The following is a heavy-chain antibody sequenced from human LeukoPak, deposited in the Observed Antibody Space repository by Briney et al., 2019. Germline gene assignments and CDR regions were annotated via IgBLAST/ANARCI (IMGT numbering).Heavy chain of an antibody. D-gene: IGHD3-10*01. J-gene: IGHJ6*03. V-gene: IGHV3-53*01. CDR2: IFSGGTT. Sequence: GESLRLSCAASGFSVSMKYMTWVRQAPGKGLEWVSVIFSGGTTYYADSVKGRFTVSRDSSKNMMYLQMNSLRAEDAAVYYCARFSGPGMQHYYYYMDVWGTGTTVTVSS. CDR1: GFSVSMKY. CDR3: ARFSGPGMQHYYYYMDV.